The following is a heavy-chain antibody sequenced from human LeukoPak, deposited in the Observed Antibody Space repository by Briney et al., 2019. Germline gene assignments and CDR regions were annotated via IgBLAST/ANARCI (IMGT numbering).Heavy chain of an antibody. CDR2: ISGSGGST. D-gene: IGHD6-19*01. CDR1: GFTFSSYV. V-gene: IGHV3-23*01. J-gene: IGHJ4*02. CDR3: ATTVAGTGGYFDY. Sequence: AGGSLRLSCAASGFTFSSYVMSWVRQAPGKGLEWVSAISGSGGSTYYADSVKGRFTISRDNSKNTLDLQMNSLRVEDTAVYFCATTVAGTGGYFDYWGQGTLVTVSS.